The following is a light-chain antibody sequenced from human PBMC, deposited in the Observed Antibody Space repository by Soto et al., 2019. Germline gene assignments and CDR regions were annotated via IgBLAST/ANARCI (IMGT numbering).Light chain of an antibody. J-gene: IGKJ1*01. CDR3: QHNNSYSRT. CDR1: QSISSW. CDR2: RSS. Sequence: DIQMTQSPSTLSASVGDRVTITCRASQSISSWLVWYQQKPGKAPKLLIYRSSSLESGVPSRFSGSGSGTDFTLTISSLQPDDFAAYYCQHNNSYSRTFGQGTKVEIK. V-gene: IGKV1-5*03.